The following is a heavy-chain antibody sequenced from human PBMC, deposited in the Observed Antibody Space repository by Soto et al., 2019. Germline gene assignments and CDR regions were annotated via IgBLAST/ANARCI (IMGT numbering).Heavy chain of an antibody. J-gene: IGHJ6*02. CDR3: ARGDSTDCSNGVCSFFYNHDMDV. V-gene: IGHV1-2*04. Sequence: ASVKVSCKASGYSFTDYHIHWVRQAPGQGXEWLGRINPKSGGTSTAQKFQGWVTMTTDTSISTASMELTRLTSDDTAIYYCARGDSTDCSNGVCSFFYNHDMDVWGQGTTVTVCS. CDR1: GYSFTDYH. D-gene: IGHD2-8*01. CDR2: INPKSGGT.